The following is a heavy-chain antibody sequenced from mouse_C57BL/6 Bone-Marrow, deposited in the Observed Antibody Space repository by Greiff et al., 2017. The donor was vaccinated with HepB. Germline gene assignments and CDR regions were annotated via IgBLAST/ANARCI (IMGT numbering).Heavy chain of an antibody. V-gene: IGHV1-50*01. Sequence: QVQLQQPGAELVKPGASVKLSCKASGYTFTSYWMQWVKQRPGQGLEWIGEIDPSDSYTNYNQKFKGKATLTVDTSSSTAYMQLSSLTSEDSAVYYCAFDGSWCFDVWGTGTTVTVSS. CDR2: IDPSDSYT. CDR1: GYTFTSYW. J-gene: IGHJ1*03. D-gene: IGHD2-3*01. CDR3: AFDGSWCFDV.